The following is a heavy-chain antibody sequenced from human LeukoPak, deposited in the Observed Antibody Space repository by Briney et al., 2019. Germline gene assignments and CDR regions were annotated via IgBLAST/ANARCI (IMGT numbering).Heavy chain of an antibody. CDR3: ARAPSSSSYYSSGWYWFDP. V-gene: IGHV5-51*01. CDR1: GYSFTSYW. J-gene: IGHJ5*02. D-gene: IGHD6-19*01. Sequence: AESLKISCKGSGYSFTSYWIGWVRQMPGKGLEWMGIIYPGDSDTRYSPSFQGQVTISADKSISTAYLQWSSLKASDTGMYYCARAPSSSSYYSSGWYWFDPWGQGTLVTVSS. CDR2: IYPGDSDT.